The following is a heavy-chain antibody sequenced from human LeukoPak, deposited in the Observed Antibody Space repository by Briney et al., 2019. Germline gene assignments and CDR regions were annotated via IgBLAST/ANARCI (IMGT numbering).Heavy chain of an antibody. CDR1: GFTFSSYT. V-gene: IGHV3-23*01. D-gene: IGHD1-1*01. J-gene: IGHJ4*02. CDR2: ITSSGAHT. Sequence: GGSLRLSCAASGFTFSSYTMSWVRQAPGKGLEWVPGITSSGAHTHYVDSVKGRFTISRDNSKNMLYVQMTSLRAEDTAVYYCGHPELPWGQGTLVTVSS. CDR3: GHPELP.